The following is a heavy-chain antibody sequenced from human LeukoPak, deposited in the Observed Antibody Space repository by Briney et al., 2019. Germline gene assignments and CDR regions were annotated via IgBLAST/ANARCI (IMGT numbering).Heavy chain of an antibody. CDR2: IYYSGST. CDR1: GGSISSSSYY. V-gene: IGHV4-39*07. J-gene: IGHJ4*02. Sequence: SETLSLTCTVSGGSISSSSYYWGWIRQPPGKGLEWIGSIYYSGSTYYNPSLKSRVTISVDTSKNQFSLKLSSVTAADTAVYYCARVKVRSSTSCYDYWGQGTLVTVSS. D-gene: IGHD2-2*01. CDR3: ARVKVRSSTSCYDY.